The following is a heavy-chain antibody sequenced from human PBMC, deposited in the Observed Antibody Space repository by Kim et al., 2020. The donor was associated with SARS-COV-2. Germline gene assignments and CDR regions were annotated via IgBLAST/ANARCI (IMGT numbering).Heavy chain of an antibody. CDR1: GYTFTSYY. CDR3: ASPGAAGTYYYYGMDV. D-gene: IGHD3-10*01. J-gene: IGHJ6*02. V-gene: IGHV1-46*01. Sequence: ASVKVSCKASGYTFTSYYMHWVRQAPGQGLEWMGIINPSGGSTSYAQKFQGRVTMTRDTSTSTVYMELSSLRSEDTAVYYCASPGAAGTYYYYGMDVWGQGTTVAVSS. CDR2: INPSGGST.